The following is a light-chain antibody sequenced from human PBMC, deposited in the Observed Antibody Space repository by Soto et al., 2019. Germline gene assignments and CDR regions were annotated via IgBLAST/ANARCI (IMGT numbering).Light chain of an antibody. V-gene: IGKV3D-15*01. CDR3: QQYDDWLRLT. CDR2: GAS. Sequence: EIVLTQSPGILSLSPGERATLSCRTSQSVRSSHLAWYQQKPGQAPRLLIFGASYRATGIPARFSGSGSGTEFNLTISSLQSEDFAVYFCQQYDDWLRLTFGGGTKVDIK. CDR1: QSVRSSH. J-gene: IGKJ4*01.